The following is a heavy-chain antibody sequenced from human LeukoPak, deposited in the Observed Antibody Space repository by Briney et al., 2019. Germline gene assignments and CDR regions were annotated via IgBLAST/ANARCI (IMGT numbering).Heavy chain of an antibody. V-gene: IGHV3-21*01. CDR3: ARETKRFGELLGGWQYYLDY. D-gene: IGHD3-10*01. J-gene: IGHJ4*02. CDR1: GFTFSVYS. Sequence: GGSLRLSCAASGFTFSVYSMNWVRQAPGKGLEWVSSFSSSGNYIYYADSLKGRFTISRDNAKNSLYLQMNSLRAEDTAVYYCARETKRFGELLGGWQYYLDYWGQGTLVTVSS. CDR2: FSSSGNYI.